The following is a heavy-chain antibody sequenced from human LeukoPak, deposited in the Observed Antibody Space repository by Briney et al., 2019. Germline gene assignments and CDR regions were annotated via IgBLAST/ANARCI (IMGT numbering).Heavy chain of an antibody. CDR3: AKERDYDFWSGYYAFDI. Sequence: PGGSLRLSCAASGFTFSSYWMHWVRQAPGKGLVWVSRINTDGSSTSYADSVKGRFTISRDNAKNTLYLQMNSLRAEDTAVYYCAKERDYDFWSGYYAFDIWGQGTMVTVSS. CDR1: GFTFSSYW. D-gene: IGHD3-3*01. J-gene: IGHJ3*02. V-gene: IGHV3-74*01. CDR2: INTDGSST.